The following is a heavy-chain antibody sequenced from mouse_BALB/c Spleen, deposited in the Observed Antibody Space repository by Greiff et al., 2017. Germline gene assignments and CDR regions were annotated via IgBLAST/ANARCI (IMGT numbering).Heavy chain of an antibody. D-gene: IGHD2-4*01. Sequence: EVQLQQSGAELVRPGALVKLSCKASGFNIKDYYMHWVKQRPEQGLEWIGWIDPENGNTIYDPKFQGKASITADTSSNTAYLQLSSLTSEDTAVYYCARRLGAMDYWGQGTSVTVSS. CDR2: IDPENGNT. V-gene: IGHV14-1*02. CDR1: GFNIKDYY. CDR3: ARRLGAMDY. J-gene: IGHJ4*01.